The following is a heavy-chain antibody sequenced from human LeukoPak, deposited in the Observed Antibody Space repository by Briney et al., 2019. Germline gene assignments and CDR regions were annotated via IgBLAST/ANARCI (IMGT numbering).Heavy chain of an antibody. D-gene: IGHD3-10*01. J-gene: IGHJ4*02. CDR2: IYSGGST. CDR1: GFTFSSYS. CDR3: ARAQGSGSFYFDY. V-gene: IGHV3-53*01. Sequence: GGSLRLSCAASGFTFSSYSMNWVRQAPGKGLEWVSVIYSGGSTYYADSVKGRFTISRDNSKNTLYLQMNSLRAEDTAVYYCARAQGSGSFYFDYWGQGTLVTVSS.